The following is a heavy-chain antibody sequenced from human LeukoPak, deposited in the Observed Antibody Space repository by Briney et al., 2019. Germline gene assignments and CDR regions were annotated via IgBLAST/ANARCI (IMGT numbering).Heavy chain of an antibody. D-gene: IGHD3-22*01. Sequence: SETLSLTCTVSGDSITSGSYYWNWIRQPAGKGLEWIGRIYISGSTNYNPSLKSRVTISVDRSKNQFSLKLSSVTAADTAVYYCASAYYYDSSGYYGVSQGVFDIWGQGTMVTVSS. CDR1: GDSITSGSYY. V-gene: IGHV4-61*02. CDR3: ASAYYYDSSGYYGVSQGVFDI. J-gene: IGHJ3*02. CDR2: IYISGST.